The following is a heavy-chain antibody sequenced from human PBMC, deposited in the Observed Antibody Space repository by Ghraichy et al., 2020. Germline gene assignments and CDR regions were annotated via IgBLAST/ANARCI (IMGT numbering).Heavy chain of an antibody. CDR3: ARDYGGNSAY. D-gene: IGHD4-23*01. V-gene: IGHV3-7*01. Sequence: GGSLRLSCAASGFTFSDLGMSWLRQTPEKGLEWVANINLDGSEKHYVDSVKGRFTISRDNARNSLFLQMNSLRADDTAVYYCARDYGGNSAYWGQGTLVTVSS. CDR1: GFTFSDLG. J-gene: IGHJ4*02. CDR2: INLDGSEK.